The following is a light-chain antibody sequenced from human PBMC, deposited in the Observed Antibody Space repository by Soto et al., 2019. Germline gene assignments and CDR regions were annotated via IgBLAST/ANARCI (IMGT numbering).Light chain of an antibody. V-gene: IGKV3-11*01. J-gene: IGKJ4*01. CDR3: QQRSIWPLT. CDR2: DAS. CDR1: QSINTF. Sequence: EVLLTKSPATLSVSPGESVTLSCRASQSINTFLAWYQQKPGQAPRLLIYDASYRAAGIPARFSGRGSGTDFTLTIISLEPEDFGVYHCQQRSIWPLTFGGGTRVE.